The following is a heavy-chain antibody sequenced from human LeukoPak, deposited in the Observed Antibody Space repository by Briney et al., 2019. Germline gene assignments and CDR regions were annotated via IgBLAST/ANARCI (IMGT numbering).Heavy chain of an antibody. D-gene: IGHD3-22*01. Sequence: PSETLSLTCTVSGGSISSYYWSWIRQPPGKGLEWIGYIYYSGSTNYNPSLKSRVTISVDTSKNQFSLKLSSVTAADTAVYYCARAQRLYYPFDYWGQGTLVTVSS. CDR1: GGSISSYY. V-gene: IGHV4-59*08. CDR3: ARAQRLYYPFDY. CDR2: IYYSGST. J-gene: IGHJ4*02.